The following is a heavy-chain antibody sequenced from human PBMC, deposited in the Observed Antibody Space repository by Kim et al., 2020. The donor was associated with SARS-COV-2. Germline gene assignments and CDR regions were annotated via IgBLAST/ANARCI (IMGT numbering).Heavy chain of an antibody. CDR1: GYTFTSYG. CDR3: ATGGQDDY. V-gene: IGHV1-18*01. J-gene: IGHJ4*02. CDR2: ISTYNGDT. Sequence: ASVKVSCKASGYTFTSYGFSWVRQAPGQGLEWMGWISTYNGDTNYAQEFQGRVTMTTDTSTSTAYMELRSLRSDDTAVYYCATGGQDDYWGKGTLVTVSS.